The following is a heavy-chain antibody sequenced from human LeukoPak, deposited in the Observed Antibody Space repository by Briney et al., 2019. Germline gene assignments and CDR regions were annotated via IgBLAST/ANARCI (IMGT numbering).Heavy chain of an antibody. V-gene: IGHV4-4*02. J-gene: IGHJ4*02. CDR3: ARRSYGGLYYFDY. CDR2: IYHSGST. CDR1: GGSISSSNW. D-gene: IGHD4-23*01. Sequence: SGTLPLTCAVSGGSISSSNWWSWVRQPPGKGLEWIGEIYHSGSTNYNPSLKSRVTISVDKSKNQFSLKLSSVTAADTAVYYCARRSYGGLYYFDYWGQGTLVTVSS.